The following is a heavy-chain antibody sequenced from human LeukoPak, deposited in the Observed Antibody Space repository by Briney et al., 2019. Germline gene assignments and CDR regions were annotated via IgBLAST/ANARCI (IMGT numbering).Heavy chain of an antibody. J-gene: IGHJ4*02. CDR1: GGSFSGYY. CDR3: ARGYDYVWGSYRRYNYFDY. D-gene: IGHD3-16*02. Sequence: PSETLSLTCAVYGGSFSGYYWSWIRQPPGKGLEWIGEINHSGSTNYNPSLKGRVTISVDASKNQFSLKLSSVTAADTAVYYCARGYDYVWGSYRRYNYFDYWGQGTLVTVSS. V-gene: IGHV4-34*01. CDR2: INHSGST.